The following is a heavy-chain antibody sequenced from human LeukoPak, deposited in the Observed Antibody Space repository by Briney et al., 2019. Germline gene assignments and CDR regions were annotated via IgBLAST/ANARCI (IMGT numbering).Heavy chain of an antibody. CDR3: VRYGYGDSGYCLDF. CDR2: IYPGDSSDA. J-gene: IGHJ4*02. D-gene: IGHD2-2*03. V-gene: IGHV5-51*01. Sequence: PGESLKISCKGSGYSFTSHWIGWVRQVPGKGLELLGMIYPGDSSDARYSSSFYGQVTISADKSINTAYLQWSSLKASDTAMYYCVRYGYGDSGYCLDFWGQGTLVTVSS. CDR1: GYSFTSHW.